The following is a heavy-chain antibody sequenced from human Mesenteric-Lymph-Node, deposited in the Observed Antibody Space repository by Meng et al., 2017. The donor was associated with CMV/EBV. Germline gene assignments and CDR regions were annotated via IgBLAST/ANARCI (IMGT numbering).Heavy chain of an antibody. CDR2: INHSGST. Sequence: QVELQEGVGGLLQPLESLSLTCAFYGGSFSVYYWRWIRQPPGKGLEWIGEINHSGSTNYNPSLKSRVTISVDTSKNQFSLKLSSVTAADTAVYYCARHQRWLKSEGGFNYWGQGTLVTVSS. CDR1: GGSFSVYY. V-gene: IGHV4-34*01. J-gene: IGHJ4*02. CDR3: ARHQRWLKSEGGFNY. D-gene: IGHD4-23*01.